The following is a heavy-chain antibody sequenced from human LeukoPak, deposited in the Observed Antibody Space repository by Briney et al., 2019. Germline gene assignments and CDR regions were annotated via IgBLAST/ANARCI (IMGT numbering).Heavy chain of an antibody. D-gene: IGHD3-16*02. CDR2: IIPIFGTA. CDR3: ARGGITFGGVIPLGAFDI. Sequence: SVKVSCKASGGTFSSYAIRWVRQAPGQRLEWMGGIIPIFGTANSAQKFQGRVTITADESTSTDYMERSSLRSEYTAVYYCARGGITFGGVIPLGAFDIWGQGTMVTVSS. J-gene: IGHJ3*02. CDR1: GGTFSSYA. V-gene: IGHV1-69*13.